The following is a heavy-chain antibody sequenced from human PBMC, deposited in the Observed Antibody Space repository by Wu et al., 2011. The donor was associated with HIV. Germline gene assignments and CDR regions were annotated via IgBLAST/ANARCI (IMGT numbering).Heavy chain of an antibody. Sequence: QVQLVQSGTELKKPGASVKVSCKASAYIFTDHHIHWVRQAPGQGLEWLGWMNPDNGDTSYAQRFLGRVTMTRDTSINTAYMELNRLTSDDTALYYCARDPLVRGLTWKLLHYFDTWGQGTLIIVSA. V-gene: IGHV1-2*02. D-gene: IGHD3-10*01. J-gene: IGHJ5*02. CDR2: MNPDNGDT. CDR1: AYIFTDHH. CDR3: ARDPLVRGLTWKLLHYFDT.